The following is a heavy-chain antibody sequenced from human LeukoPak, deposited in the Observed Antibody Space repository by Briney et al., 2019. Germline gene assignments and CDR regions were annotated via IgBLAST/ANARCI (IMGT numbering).Heavy chain of an antibody. Sequence: SETLSLTCAVYGGSFSGYYWSWLRQPPGKGLEWIGEINHSGSTNYNPSLKSRVTISVDTSKNQFSLKLSSVTAADTAVYYCARGRSVVPAAILYYYYYYYMDVWGKGTTVTVSS. CDR2: INHSGST. V-gene: IGHV4-34*01. J-gene: IGHJ6*03. D-gene: IGHD2-2*01. CDR3: ARGRSVVPAAILYYYYYYYMDV. CDR1: GGSFSGYY.